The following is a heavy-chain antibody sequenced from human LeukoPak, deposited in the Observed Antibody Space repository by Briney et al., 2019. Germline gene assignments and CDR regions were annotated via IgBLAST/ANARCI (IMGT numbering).Heavy chain of an antibody. J-gene: IGHJ4*02. V-gene: IGHV3-23*01. Sequence: PGGPLRLSCAASGFNFGSYSMTWVRQAPGKGLEWVSVMSADSATTFYADSVKGRFTISRDNAKNTVFLQMSSLRAEDTALYYCARKSASGNYPLDYWGQGTLVTVSS. CDR1: GFNFGSYS. CDR2: MSADSATT. CDR3: ARKSASGNYPLDY. D-gene: IGHD3-10*01.